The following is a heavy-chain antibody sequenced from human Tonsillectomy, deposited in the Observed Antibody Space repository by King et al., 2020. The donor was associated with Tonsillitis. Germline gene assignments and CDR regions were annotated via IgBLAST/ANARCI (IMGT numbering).Heavy chain of an antibody. D-gene: IGHD7-27*01. V-gene: IGHV3-15*01. J-gene: IGHJ3*02. Sequence: VQLVESGGGLAKPGGSLTLSCVVSGSTFSDAWMRDAWMSWVRQAPGKGLELIGRIKSKGGGGTTDYAAPVKGRFTISRDDSRNTIFLQMNSLKTEDTARCYCAHDKTGHGAFDIWGQGTMVTVSS. CDR2: IKSKGGGGTT. CDR3: AHDKTGHGAFDI. CDR1: GSTFSDAWMRDAW.